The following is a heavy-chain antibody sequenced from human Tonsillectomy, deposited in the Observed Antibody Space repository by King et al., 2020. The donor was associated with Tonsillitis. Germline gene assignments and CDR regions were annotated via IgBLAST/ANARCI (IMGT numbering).Heavy chain of an antibody. J-gene: IGHJ3*02. D-gene: IGHD2-8*02. CDR2: IYYSGSK. CDR1: GGSISSSSYY. V-gene: IGHV4-39*07. Sequence: QLQESGPGLVKPSETLSLTCTVSGGSISSSSYYWGWIRQPPGQGLEWIGSIYYSGSKYYNPSLKSRVAISIDKAKDQFSLELSPVIVADTAVYYCASDSPPPVDCTRDNCHGFDIWGQGTIVTVSS. CDR3: ASDSPPPVDCTRDNCHGFDI.